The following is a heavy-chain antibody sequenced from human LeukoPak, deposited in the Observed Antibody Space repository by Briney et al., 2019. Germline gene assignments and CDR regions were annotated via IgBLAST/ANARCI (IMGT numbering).Heavy chain of an antibody. CDR3: ATQDYYGSGSYTV. D-gene: IGHD3-10*01. J-gene: IGHJ4*02. V-gene: IGHV3-48*03. Sequence: GGSLRLSCAASGFALDTYQMNWVRQAPGKGLEWVSYISSSGSTPYYADSVKGRFTISRDNAKNSLYLQMNSLRAEDTAVYHCATQDYYGSGSYTVWGQGTLVTVSS. CDR1: GFALDTYQ. CDR2: ISSSGSTP.